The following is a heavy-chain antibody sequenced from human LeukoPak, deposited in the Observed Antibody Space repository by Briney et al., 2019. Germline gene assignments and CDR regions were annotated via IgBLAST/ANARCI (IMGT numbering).Heavy chain of an antibody. CDR3: AKDHSGSPGAFDI. CDR2: IWYDGGNK. CDR1: GFTFSSYG. D-gene: IGHD2-15*01. Sequence: PGRSLRLSCAASGFTFSSYGMHWVRQAPGKGLEWVAVIWYDGGNKYYADSVKGRFTISRDNSKNTLYLQMNSLRAEDTAVYYCAKDHSGSPGAFDIWGQGTMVTVSS. J-gene: IGHJ3*02. V-gene: IGHV3-33*06.